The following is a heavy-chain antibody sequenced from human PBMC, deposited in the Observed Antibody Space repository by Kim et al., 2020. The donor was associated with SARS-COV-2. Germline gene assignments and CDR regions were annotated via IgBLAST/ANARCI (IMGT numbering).Heavy chain of an antibody. Sequence: YADSVGGRFTNSRDISKNTLSLHMNSLSAEDSALYFCARIADSSWYFFDCWGQGSQVTVSS. J-gene: IGHJ4*02. CDR3: ARIADSSWYFFDC. D-gene: IGHD6-13*01. V-gene: IGHV3-23*01.